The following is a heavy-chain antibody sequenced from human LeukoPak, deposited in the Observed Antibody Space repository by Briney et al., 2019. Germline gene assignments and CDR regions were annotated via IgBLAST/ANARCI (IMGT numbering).Heavy chain of an antibody. CDR3: ARERKEIATIRVRTEFDY. J-gene: IGHJ4*02. Sequence: ASVKVSCKASGYTFTGYYMHWVRQAPGQGLEWMGWINPNSGGTNYAQKFQGRVTMTRDTSISTAYMELSRLRSDDTAVYYCARERKEIATIRVRTEFDYWGQGTLVTASS. CDR1: GYTFTGYY. V-gene: IGHV1-2*02. CDR2: INPNSGGT. D-gene: IGHD5-24*01.